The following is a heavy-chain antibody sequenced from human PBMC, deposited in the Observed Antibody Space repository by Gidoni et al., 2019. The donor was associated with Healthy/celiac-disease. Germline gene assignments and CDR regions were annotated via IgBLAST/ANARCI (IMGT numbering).Heavy chain of an antibody. CDR1: GCSISSSSYY. CDR3: ARHTIAAAGIAGWFDP. V-gene: IGHV4-39*01. CDR2: IYYSGST. J-gene: IGHJ5*02. Sequence: QLQLQDSRPGLVKPSATLSLPCTVSGCSISSSSYYWGWLRQPPGKGPEWIGSIYYSGSTYYNPSLKSRVTISVDTSKNQFSLKLSSVTAADTAVYYCARHTIAAAGIAGWFDPWGQGTLVTVSS. D-gene: IGHD6-13*01.